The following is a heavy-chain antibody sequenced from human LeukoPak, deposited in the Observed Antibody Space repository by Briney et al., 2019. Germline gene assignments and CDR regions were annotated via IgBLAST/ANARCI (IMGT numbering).Heavy chain of an antibody. Sequence: PGGSLRLSCAASGFTFSSYWMSWVRQAPGKGLEWVANIKQDGSEKYYVDSVKGLFTISRDNAKNSLYLQMSNLRAEDTAVYFCARGDGLDVWGQGATVTVSS. D-gene: IGHD3-16*01. CDR1: GFTFSSYW. V-gene: IGHV3-7*03. J-gene: IGHJ6*02. CDR3: ARGDGLDV. CDR2: IKQDGSEK.